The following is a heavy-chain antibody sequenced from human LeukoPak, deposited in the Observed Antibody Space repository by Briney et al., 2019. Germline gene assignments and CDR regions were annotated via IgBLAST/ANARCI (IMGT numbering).Heavy chain of an antibody. CDR2: IYYTGTT. V-gene: IGHV4-31*03. Sequence: SQTLSLTCTVSGGSISSGAHYWSWVRQHPGEGLEWIGYIYYTGTTYYNPSLTSRVTISVDTSKNQFSLKLSSVTAADTAVYSCATKRSGISWYDYWGQGTLVTVSS. J-gene: IGHJ4*02. CDR1: GGSISSGAHY. CDR3: ATKRSGISWYDY. D-gene: IGHD3-3*01.